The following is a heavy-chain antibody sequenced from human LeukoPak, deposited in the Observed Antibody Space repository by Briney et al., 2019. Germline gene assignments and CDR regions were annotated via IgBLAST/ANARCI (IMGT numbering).Heavy chain of an antibody. CDR3: ARTRRDGYNYSGGSDY. CDR2: TYPGDSDT. D-gene: IGHD5-24*01. Sequence: GESLKISCKGSGYSFPSYWIGWVRQMPGKGLEWMGITYPGDSDTRYSPSFQGQVTISADKSISTAYLQWSSLKASDTAMYYCARTRRDGYNYSGGSDYWGQGTLVTVSS. CDR1: GYSFPSYW. J-gene: IGHJ4*02. V-gene: IGHV5-51*01.